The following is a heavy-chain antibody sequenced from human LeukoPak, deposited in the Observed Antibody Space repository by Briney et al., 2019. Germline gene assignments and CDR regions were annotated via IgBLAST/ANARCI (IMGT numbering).Heavy chain of an antibody. J-gene: IGHJ6*03. CDR3: AREATYYYYYMDV. CDR1: GFTFSSYG. V-gene: IGHV3-30*03. CDR2: ISYDGSNK. Sequence: GGSLRLSCAASGFTFSSYGMHWVRQAPGKGLEWVAVISYDGSNKYYADSVKGRFTISRDNSKNTLYLQMNSLRAEDTAVYYCAREATYYYYYMDVWGKGTTVTVSS.